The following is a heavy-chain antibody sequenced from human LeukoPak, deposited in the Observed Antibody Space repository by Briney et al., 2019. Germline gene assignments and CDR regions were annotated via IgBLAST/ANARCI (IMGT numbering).Heavy chain of an antibody. J-gene: IGHJ1*01. CDR2: ISSSSDNK. D-gene: IGHD3/OR15-3a*01. Sequence: PGGSLRLSCAASGFSFSNYYMSWVRQTPGEGLEWVSYISSSSDNKYYADSLKGRFTISRDNAKNSVYLQMNSLRAEDTAVYYCARQGLYDSSDFWTFQHWGQGTLVTVSS. V-gene: IGHV3-11*06. CDR1: GFSFSNYY. CDR3: ARQGLYDSSDFWTFQH.